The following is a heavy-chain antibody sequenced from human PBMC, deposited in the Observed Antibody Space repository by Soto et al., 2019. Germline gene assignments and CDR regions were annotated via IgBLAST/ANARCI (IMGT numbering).Heavy chain of an antibody. D-gene: IGHD2-2*01. V-gene: IGHV4-59*01. CDR2: IYYSGST. CDR3: AGGPPWYCYAA. CDR1: GGSISSYN. J-gene: IGHJ4*02. Sequence: QVQLQESGPGLVKPSETLSLTCTVSGGSISSYNWSWIRQPPGKGLEWFGYIYYSGSTNYDHSRKRRVTRSVATYRNHFSLELSSVTTADTAVYYWAGGPPWYCYAAGGQGPLVPVSS.